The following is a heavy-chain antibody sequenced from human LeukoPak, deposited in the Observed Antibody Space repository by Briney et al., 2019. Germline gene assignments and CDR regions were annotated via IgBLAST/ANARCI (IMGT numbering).Heavy chain of an antibody. CDR3: ANNFDY. CDR1: GFTFSNYG. CDR2: VWHDESNK. Sequence: ARSLRLSCAASGFTFSNYGMHWVRQAPGKGLDWLAVVWHDESNKYYADSTKSRFTIARENSKNPVFLQMNSLSAEDTAVYYCANNFDYWGQGPLVPVSS. V-gene: IGHV3-33*02. J-gene: IGHJ4*02.